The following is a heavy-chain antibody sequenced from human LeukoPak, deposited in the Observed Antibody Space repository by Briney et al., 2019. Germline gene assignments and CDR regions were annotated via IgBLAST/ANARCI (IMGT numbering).Heavy chain of an antibody. V-gene: IGHV4-34*01. Sequence: SETLSLTCAVYGGSFSGYYWSWIRQPPGKGLEWIGEINHSGSTNYNPSLKCRVTISVDTSKNQFSLKLSSVTAADTAVYYCARPSWGFSRSYFDLWGRGTLVTVSS. CDR3: ARPSWGFSRSYFDL. D-gene: IGHD7-27*01. CDR2: INHSGST. CDR1: GGSFSGYY. J-gene: IGHJ2*01.